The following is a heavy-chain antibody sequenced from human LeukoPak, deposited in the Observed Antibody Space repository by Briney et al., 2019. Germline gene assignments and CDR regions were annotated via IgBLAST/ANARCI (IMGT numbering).Heavy chain of an antibody. Sequence: ASVKVSCKASGYTFTSYGISWVRQAPGQGLEWMGWISAYNGNTNYAQKFQGRVTITRDTSASTAYMELSSLRSEDTAVYYCARGPYGDYHFDYWGQGTLVTVSS. CDR2: ISAYNGNT. J-gene: IGHJ4*02. D-gene: IGHD4-17*01. CDR3: ARGPYGDYHFDY. V-gene: IGHV1-18*01. CDR1: GYTFTSYG.